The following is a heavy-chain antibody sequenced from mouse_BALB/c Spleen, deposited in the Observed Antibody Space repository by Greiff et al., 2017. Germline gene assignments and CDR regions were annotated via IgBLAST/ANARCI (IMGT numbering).Heavy chain of an antibody. D-gene: IGHD1-1*02. CDR1: GFAFSRYW. CDR2: INPDSSTI. Sequence: DVKLVESGGGLVQPGGSLKLSCAASGFAFSRYWMSWVRQAPGKGLEWIGEINPDSSTINYTQSLKDKFIISRDNAKNTLYLQMSRVRSEDTALYYCARPEGSCDWFAYWGQGTLVTVSA. CDR3: ARPEGSCDWFAY. V-gene: IGHV4-1*02. J-gene: IGHJ3*01.